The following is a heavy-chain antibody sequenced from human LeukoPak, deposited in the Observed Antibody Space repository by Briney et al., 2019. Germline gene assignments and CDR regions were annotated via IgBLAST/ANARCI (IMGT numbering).Heavy chain of an antibody. Sequence: PSETLSLTCTVSGGSISSGSYYWSWIRQPAGKGLEWIGRIYTSGSTNYNPSLKSRVTISVDTSKNQFSLKLSSVTAADTAVYYCARVQEGSGSYFYYYYYMDVWGKGTTVTISS. CDR2: IYTSGST. V-gene: IGHV4-61*02. CDR1: GGSISSGSYY. D-gene: IGHD3-10*01. J-gene: IGHJ6*03. CDR3: ARVQEGSGSYFYYYYYMDV.